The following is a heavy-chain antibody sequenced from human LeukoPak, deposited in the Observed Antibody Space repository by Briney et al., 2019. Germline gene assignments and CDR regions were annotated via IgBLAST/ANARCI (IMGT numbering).Heavy chain of an antibody. J-gene: IGHJ4*02. V-gene: IGHV5-51*01. CDR1: GYSFTSYW. D-gene: IGHD6-19*01. Sequence: GESLKISCKGSGYSFTSYWIGWVRQLPGKGLEWMGIIYPGDSDTRYSPSFQGQVTISADKSISTAYLQWSRLKASDTAMYYCARSRASSGWYAGDYWGQGTLVTVSS. CDR2: IYPGDSDT. CDR3: ARSRASSGWYAGDY.